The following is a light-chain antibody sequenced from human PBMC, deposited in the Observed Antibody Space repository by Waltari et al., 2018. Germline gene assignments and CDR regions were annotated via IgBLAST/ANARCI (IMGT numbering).Light chain of an antibody. J-gene: IGLJ3*02. CDR1: SGHSRYP. Sequence: QLVLTQSHSASASLGASVKLTCTLSSGHSRYPIAWHQQQPEKGPRALMKLNSDGSHGKGVGIPDRYSCSSSRAWRYRTISSLQSEDEADCYCRTGGTGIQVFGGGTKLTVL. V-gene: IGLV4-69*01. CDR2: LNSDGSH. CDR3: RTGGTGIQV.